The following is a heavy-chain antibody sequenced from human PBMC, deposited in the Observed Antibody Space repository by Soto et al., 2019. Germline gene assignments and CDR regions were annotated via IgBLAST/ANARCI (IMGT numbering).Heavy chain of an antibody. CDR2: ISWNSGSI. J-gene: IGHJ4*02. CDR1: GFTFDDYA. V-gene: IGHV3-9*01. Sequence: SLRLSCAASGFTFDDYAMHWVRQAPGKGLEWVSGISWNSGSIGYADSVKGRFTISRDNAKNSLYLQMNSLRAEDTALYYCAKGGNTMVRGVIYFDYWGQGTLVTVSS. D-gene: IGHD3-10*01. CDR3: AKGGNTMVRGVIYFDY.